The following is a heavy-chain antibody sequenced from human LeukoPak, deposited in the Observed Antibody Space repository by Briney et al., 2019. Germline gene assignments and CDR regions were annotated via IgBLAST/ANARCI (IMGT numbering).Heavy chain of an antibody. Sequence: SETLSLTCTVSGGSISSYYWSWIRQPAGKGLEWIGYIYYSGSTNYNPSLKSRVTISVDTSKNQFSLKLSSVTAADTAVYYCARQLDVGYDSRTNWYFDLWGRGTLVTVSS. J-gene: IGHJ2*01. CDR1: GGSISSYY. CDR3: ARQLDVGYDSRTNWYFDL. V-gene: IGHV4-59*01. D-gene: IGHD5-12*01. CDR2: IYYSGST.